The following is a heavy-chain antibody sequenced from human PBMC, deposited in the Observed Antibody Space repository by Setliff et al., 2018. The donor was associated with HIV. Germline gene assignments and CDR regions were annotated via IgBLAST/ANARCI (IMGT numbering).Heavy chain of an antibody. CDR1: GYNVTVSA. J-gene: IGHJ4*02. CDR3: ARDQRLFYFDS. V-gene: IGHV7-4-1*02. CDR2: INTKTGNP. Sequence: ASVKVSCKASGYNVTVSAINWVRQAPGQALEWLGWINTKTGNPTYAQGLTGQFVFSLDNSISTAYLRISSLKAEDTAVYYCARDQRLFYFDSWGQGTLVTVSS.